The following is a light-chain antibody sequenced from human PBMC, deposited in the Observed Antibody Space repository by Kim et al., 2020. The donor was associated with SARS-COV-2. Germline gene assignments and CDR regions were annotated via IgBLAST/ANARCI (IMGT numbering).Light chain of an antibody. V-gene: IGKV3-15*01. Sequence: VSPGERATRSGRATQDISSSLAWYQQKPGQPPRRRIYGASTSATGGPARFSGSESGTEFTLTISSLQSEDFAVYYCQQYHNWPLTFGGGTKVDIK. CDR3: QQYHNWPLT. J-gene: IGKJ4*01. CDR2: GAS. CDR1: QDISSS.